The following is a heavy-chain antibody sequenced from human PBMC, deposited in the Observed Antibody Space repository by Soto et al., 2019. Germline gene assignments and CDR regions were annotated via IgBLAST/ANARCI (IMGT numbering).Heavy chain of an antibody. CDR3: ARWFAQWETDYYGMDV. V-gene: IGHV3-74*01. Sequence: PGGSLRLSCAASGFTFSSYWMHWVRQAPGKGLVWVSRINSDGSSTSYADSVKGRFTISRDNAKNTLYLQMNSLRAEDTAVYYCARWFAQWETDYYGMDVWGQGPRSPSP. CDR1: GFTFSSYW. J-gene: IGHJ6*02. D-gene: IGHD1-26*01. CDR2: INSDGSST.